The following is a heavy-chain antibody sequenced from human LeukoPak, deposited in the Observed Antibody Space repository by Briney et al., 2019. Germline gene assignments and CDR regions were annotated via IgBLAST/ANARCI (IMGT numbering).Heavy chain of an antibody. CDR3: ARDWGRDYYDSSGYYGY. V-gene: IGHV1-46*01. D-gene: IGHD3-22*01. Sequence: ASVKVSCKASGHTFTSYYMHWVRQAPGQGLEWMGIINPSGGSTSYAQKFQGRVTMTRDTSTSTVYMELSSLRSEDTAVYYCARDWGRDYYDSSGYYGYWGQGTLVTVSS. CDR1: GHTFTSYY. J-gene: IGHJ4*02. CDR2: INPSGGST.